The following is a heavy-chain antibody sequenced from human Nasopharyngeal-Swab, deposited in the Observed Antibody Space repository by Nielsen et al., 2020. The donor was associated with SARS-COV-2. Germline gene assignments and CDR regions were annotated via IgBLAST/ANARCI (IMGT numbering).Heavy chain of an antibody. CDR2: ISSTSRYI. V-gene: IGHV3-21*01. CDR1: GFTFSSYT. Sequence: GESLKISCASSGFTFSSYTVNWVRQAPGKGLEWVSSISSTSRYIYDADSMKCRFTISRDNAKNTLYLQMNSLRAEDTAVYYCARDRSALARIGGMDVWCQGTTVTFSS. J-gene: IGHJ6*02. D-gene: IGHD5-18*01. CDR3: ARDRSALARIGGMDV.